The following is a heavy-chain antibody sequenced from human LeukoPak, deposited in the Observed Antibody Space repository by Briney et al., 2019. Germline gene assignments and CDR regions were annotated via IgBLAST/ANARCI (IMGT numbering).Heavy chain of an antibody. D-gene: IGHD3-22*01. J-gene: IGHJ3*02. Sequence: SETLSLTCTVSGGSISSYYWSWIRQPPGKGLEWIGYIYYSGSTNYNPSLNSRVTISVDTSKNQFSLKLSSVTAADTAVYYCARDGPYYYDSSGLRGAFDIWGQGTMVTVSS. CDR3: ARDGPYYYDSSGLRGAFDI. CDR1: GGSISSYY. CDR2: IYYSGST. V-gene: IGHV4-59*01.